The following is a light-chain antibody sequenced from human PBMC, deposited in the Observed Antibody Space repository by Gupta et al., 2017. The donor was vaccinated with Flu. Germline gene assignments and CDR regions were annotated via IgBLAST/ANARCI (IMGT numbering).Light chain of an antibody. CDR2: GAS. V-gene: IGKV3-20*01. J-gene: IGKJ3*01. Sequence: EIVLTQSPGTLSLSPGETVTLSCRASQNVSSSYLAWYQQKPGQAPRLLIYGASSRATGIPDRFSGSGSGTDFTLTISRLEPEDFAVYYCQQYGSSPFTFGPGTKVDIK. CDR1: QNVSSSY. CDR3: QQYGSSPFT.